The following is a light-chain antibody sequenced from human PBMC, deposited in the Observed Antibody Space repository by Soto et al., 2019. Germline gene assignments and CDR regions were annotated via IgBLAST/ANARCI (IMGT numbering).Light chain of an antibody. J-gene: IGKJ1*01. CDR3: QQYGSSPRT. CDR1: QSVSSTY. CDR2: GAS. Sequence: EIVLTQSPGTLSLSPGERATLSCRASQSVSSTYLAWYQQKPRQSPRLLIYGASNRATGFSDRFSGSGSGTDFTLTISRLEPEDFAVYYCQQYGSSPRTFGQVTMVEIK. V-gene: IGKV3-20*01.